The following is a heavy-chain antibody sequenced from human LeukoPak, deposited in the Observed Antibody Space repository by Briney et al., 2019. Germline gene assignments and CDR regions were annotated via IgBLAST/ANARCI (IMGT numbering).Heavy chain of an antibody. CDR3: ARVTGDGGY. CDR2: IYRSGST. CDR1: GYSISSGYY. Sequence: SETLSLTCTVSGYSISSGYYWGWIRQPPGKGLEWIGSIYRSGSTYYNPSLKSRVTISVDTSKNQFSLKLSSVTAADTAVYYCARVTGDGGYWGQGTLVTVSS. J-gene: IGHJ4*02. V-gene: IGHV4-38-2*02. D-gene: IGHD4-23*01.